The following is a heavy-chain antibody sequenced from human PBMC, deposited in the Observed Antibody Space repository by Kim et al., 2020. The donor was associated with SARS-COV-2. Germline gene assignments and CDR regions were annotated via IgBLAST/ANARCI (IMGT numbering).Heavy chain of an antibody. V-gene: IGHV3-33*01. CDR1: GFNFNSHG. D-gene: IGHD4-17*01. Sequence: GGSLRLSCAASGFNFNSHGMHWVRQAPGKGLEWVAVICHDGSKKYYADSVKGRFIISRDNSKNTMSLQMSRLRADDTAVYYCARDPRHGDQSHYRLDVWGQGTTVTVSS. J-gene: IGHJ6*02. CDR3: ARDPRHGDQSHYRLDV. CDR2: ICHDGSKK.